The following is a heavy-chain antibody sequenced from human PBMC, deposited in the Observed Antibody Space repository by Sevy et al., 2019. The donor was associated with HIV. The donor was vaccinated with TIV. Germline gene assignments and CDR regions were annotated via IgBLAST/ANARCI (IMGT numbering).Heavy chain of an antibody. J-gene: IGHJ6*01. Sequence: GGSLRLSCAASGFTFSDYYMSWIRQAPGKGLEWVSYISSTGSTIYYADSVKGRFTISRDNAKNSLYLQMNSLRAEDTAVYYCASGGIAAADPTYYYSYGMDFWGQGTTVTVSS. CDR2: ISSTGSTI. V-gene: IGHV3-11*01. D-gene: IGHD6-13*01. CDR1: GFTFSDYY. CDR3: ASGGIAAADPTYYYSYGMDF.